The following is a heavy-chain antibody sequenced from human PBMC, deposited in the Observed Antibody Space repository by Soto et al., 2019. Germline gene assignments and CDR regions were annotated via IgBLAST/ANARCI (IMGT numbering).Heavy chain of an antibody. CDR1: GFTFSTCA. D-gene: IGHD3-10*01. J-gene: IGHJ4*02. CDR3: AKGRDSETYYSDN. Sequence: EVQLLESGGGLVQPGGSLRLSCVASGFTFSTCAMNWVRQAPGKGLEWVSGISGNGGPTYYADPVKGRFTIFRDISKNTLYLQMNSLRAEDAAVYYCAKGRDSETYYSDNWGQGTLVTVSS. CDR2: ISGNGGPT. V-gene: IGHV3-23*01.